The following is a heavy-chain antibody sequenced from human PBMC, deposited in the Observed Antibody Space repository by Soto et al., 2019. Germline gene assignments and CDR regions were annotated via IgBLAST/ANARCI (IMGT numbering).Heavy chain of an antibody. CDR1: GFTFSSYE. J-gene: IGHJ2*01. CDR2: ISSSGSTI. D-gene: IGHD1-26*01. Sequence: EVQLVESGGGLVQPGGSLRLSCAASGFTFSSYEMNWVRQAPGKGLEWVSYISSSGSTIYYADSVKGRFTISRDNAKNSLYLQMNSLRDEDTAVYYCARDLWGGSYYWYFDLWGRGTLVTVSS. V-gene: IGHV3-48*03. CDR3: ARDLWGGSYYWYFDL.